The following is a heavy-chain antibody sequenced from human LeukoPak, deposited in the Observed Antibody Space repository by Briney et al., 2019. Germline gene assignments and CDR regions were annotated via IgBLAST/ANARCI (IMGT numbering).Heavy chain of an antibody. CDR3: ARDGEH. CDR2: INTNTGNP. V-gene: IGHV7-4-1*02. CDR1: GGTFSTDT. J-gene: IGHJ1*01. D-gene: IGHD3-16*01. Sequence: ASVKVSCKASGGTFSTDTLGWVRQAPGQGLEWMGWINTNTGNPTYAQGFTGRFVFSLDTSVSTAYLQISSLKAEDTAVYYCARDGEHWGQGTLVTVSS.